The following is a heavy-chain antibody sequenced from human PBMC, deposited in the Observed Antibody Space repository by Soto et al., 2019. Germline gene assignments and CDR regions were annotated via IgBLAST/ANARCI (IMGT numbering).Heavy chain of an antibody. CDR2: ISYDGSNK. J-gene: IGHJ4*02. CDR1: GFTFSSYG. CDR3: AKDTSYSGSFGSFDY. V-gene: IGHV3-30*18. Sequence: PGGSLRLSCAASGFTFSSYGMHWVRQAPGKGLEWVAVISYDGSNKYYADSVKGRFTISRDNSKNTLYLQMNSLRAEDTAVYYCAKDTSYSGSFGSFDYWGQGTLVTVSS. D-gene: IGHD1-26*01.